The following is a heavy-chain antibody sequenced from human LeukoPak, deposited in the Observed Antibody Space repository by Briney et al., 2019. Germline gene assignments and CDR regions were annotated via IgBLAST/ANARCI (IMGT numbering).Heavy chain of an antibody. Sequence: SQTLSLTCAVSGGSISSGGYSCSWIRQPPGKGLECIGYIYYSGSTYYTPCLKSRVTISVETSKNQFSLKLSSVTAEDTAVYYCARDPSGYFDYWGQGTLVTVSS. CDR1: GGSISSGGYS. CDR3: ARDPSGYFDY. J-gene: IGHJ4*02. V-gene: IGHV4-30-4*07. CDR2: IYYSGST.